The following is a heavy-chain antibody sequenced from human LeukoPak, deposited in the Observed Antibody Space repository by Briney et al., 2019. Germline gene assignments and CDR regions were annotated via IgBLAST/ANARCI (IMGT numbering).Heavy chain of an antibody. CDR1: GGSLSGYY. CDR2: INHSGST. J-gene: IGHJ4*02. D-gene: IGHD3-22*01. V-gene: IGHV4-34*01. Sequence: SETLSLTCAVYGGSLSGYYWSWIRQPPGKGLEWIGEINHSGSTNDNPSLKSRVTISVGTSKNQFSLKLSSVTAADTAVYYCARRIYDSGGYELDHWGQGTLVTVSS. CDR3: ARRIYDSGGYELDH.